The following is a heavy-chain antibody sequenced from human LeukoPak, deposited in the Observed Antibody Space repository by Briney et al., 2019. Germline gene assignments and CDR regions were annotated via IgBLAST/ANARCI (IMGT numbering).Heavy chain of an antibody. CDR1: GGSISRYY. D-gene: IGHD3-22*01. V-gene: IGHV4-4*07. Sequence: SETLSLTCTVSGGSISRYYWSWMRQPAGKGLEWVGRIYTSGSTNYNPSLKSGVTMSVDTSKNQFSLKLSSVTAAAPAVYYCPSSRYYDSTGSFAYWGQGTLVTVSS. J-gene: IGHJ4*02. CDR3: PSSRYYDSTGSFAY. CDR2: IYTSGST.